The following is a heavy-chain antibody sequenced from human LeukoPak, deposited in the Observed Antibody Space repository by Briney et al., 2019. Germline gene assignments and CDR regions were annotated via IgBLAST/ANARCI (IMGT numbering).Heavy chain of an antibody. D-gene: IGHD3-9*01. CDR3: ARDYDILTGEDY. Sequence: PGGSLRLSCAAFGFTFSSYSMNWVRKAPGKGLEWVSSISSSSSYIYYADSVKGRFTISRDNAKNSLYLQMNSLRAEDTAVYYCARDYDILTGEDYWGQGTLVTVSS. CDR1: GFTFSSYS. V-gene: IGHV3-21*01. CDR2: ISSSSSYI. J-gene: IGHJ4*02.